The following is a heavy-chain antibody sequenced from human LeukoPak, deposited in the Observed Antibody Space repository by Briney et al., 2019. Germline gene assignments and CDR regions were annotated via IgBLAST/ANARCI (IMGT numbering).Heavy chain of an antibody. J-gene: IGHJ6*03. Sequence: GASVKVSCKASGGTFSSYAISWVRQAPGQGLEWMGGIIPIFGTANYAQKFQGRVTITADKSTSTAYMELSSLRSEDTAVYYCARGDFLVGNLLDYYYYMDVWGKGTTVTVSS. CDR1: GGTFSSYA. CDR3: ARGDFLVGNLLDYYYYMDV. D-gene: IGHD3-3*01. CDR2: IIPIFGTA. V-gene: IGHV1-69*06.